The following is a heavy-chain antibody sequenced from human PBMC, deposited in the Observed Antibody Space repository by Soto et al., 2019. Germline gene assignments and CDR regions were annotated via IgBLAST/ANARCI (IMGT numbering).Heavy chain of an antibody. CDR2: TYYRSKWYN. CDR1: GDSVPSNSAA. CDR3: ARTTQKQWLVHYYYYMDV. J-gene: IGHJ6*03. V-gene: IGHV6-1*01. D-gene: IGHD6-19*01. Sequence: PSQTLSLTCAISGDSVPSNSAAWNWIRQSPSRGLEWLGRTYYRSKWYNDYAVSVKSRITINPDTSKNQFSLQLNSVTPEDTAVYYCARTTQKQWLVHYYYYMDVWGKGTTVTVSS.